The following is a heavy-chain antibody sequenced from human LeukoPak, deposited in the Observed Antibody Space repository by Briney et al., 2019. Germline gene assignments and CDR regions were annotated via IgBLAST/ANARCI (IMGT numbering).Heavy chain of an antibody. Sequence: ASVKVSCKASGYTFTSYYMHWVRQAPGQGLEWMGLINPNGGSTTYAQKFQGRVSMTRDTSTSTVYMNLSSLRSEDTAVYSCARGTPPNYFNYWGQGTLVTVSS. CDR1: GYTFTSYY. CDR2: INPNGGST. V-gene: IGHV1-46*01. CDR3: ARGTPPNYFNY. J-gene: IGHJ4*02.